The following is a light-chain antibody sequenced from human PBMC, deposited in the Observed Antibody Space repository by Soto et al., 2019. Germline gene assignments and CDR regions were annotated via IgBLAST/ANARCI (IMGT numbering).Light chain of an antibody. J-gene: IGKJ1*01. CDR3: QQYGNSPWT. V-gene: IGKV1-39*01. CDR1: QSISSY. CDR2: AAS. Sequence: DIQMTQSPSSLSAPVGDRVTITCRASQSISSYLNWYQQKPGKAPKLLIYAASSRATGIPDRFSGSGSATDFTLTISRLEPEDFAVYYCQQYGNSPWTFGQGTKVDIK.